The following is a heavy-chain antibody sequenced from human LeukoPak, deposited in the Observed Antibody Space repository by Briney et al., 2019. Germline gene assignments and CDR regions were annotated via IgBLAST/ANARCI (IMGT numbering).Heavy chain of an antibody. Sequence: GGSLRLSCAASGFTFSSYGMHWVRQAPGKGLEWVAVISYDGSNKYYADSVRGRFTISRDNSKSTLFLEMSSLRPEDTAIYYCAKAPDYWGQGTLVTVSS. V-gene: IGHV3-30*18. CDR2: ISYDGSNK. J-gene: IGHJ4*02. CDR1: GFTFSSYG. CDR3: AKAPDY.